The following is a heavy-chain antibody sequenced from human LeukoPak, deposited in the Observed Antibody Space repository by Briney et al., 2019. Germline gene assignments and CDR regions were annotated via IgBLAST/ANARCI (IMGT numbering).Heavy chain of an antibody. CDR1: GFTFSSYA. J-gene: IGHJ4*02. CDR2: ISGSGGST. V-gene: IGHV3-23*01. CDR3: AKDPPLYYYGSGSYYNYFDY. D-gene: IGHD3-10*01. Sequence: QPGGSLRLSCAASGFTFSSYAMSWVRQAPGKGLEWVSAISGSGGSTYYADSVKGRFTISRENSKNTLYLQMNSLRAEDTAVYYCAKDPPLYYYGSGSYYNYFDYWGQGTLVTVSS.